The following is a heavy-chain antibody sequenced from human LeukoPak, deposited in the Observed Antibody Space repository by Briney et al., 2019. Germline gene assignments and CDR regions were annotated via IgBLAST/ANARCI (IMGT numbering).Heavy chain of an antibody. V-gene: IGHV3-21*01. CDR1: GFTFSSYS. Sequence: PGGSLRLSCAASGFTFSSYSMDWVRQAPGKGLEWVSSISSSSSYIYYADSVKGRFTISRDNAKNSLYLQMNSLRAEDTAMYYCARDGVGATAGPADVFDIWGQGTMVTVSS. D-gene: IGHD1-26*01. CDR3: ARDGVGATAGPADVFDI. J-gene: IGHJ3*02. CDR2: ISSSSSYI.